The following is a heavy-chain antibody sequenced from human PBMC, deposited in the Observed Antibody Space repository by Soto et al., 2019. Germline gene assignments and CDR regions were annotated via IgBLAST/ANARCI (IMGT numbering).Heavy chain of an antibody. CDR1: GGTFSSYA. Sequence: QVQLVQSVAEVKKPGSSVKVSCKASGGTFSSYAISWVRQAPGQGLEWMGGIIPIFGTANYAQKFQGIVTITADESTSPAYMALSSLRSEDTAVYYWARAPGVVPSNWFDPWGQGTLVTVSS. J-gene: IGHJ5*02. D-gene: IGHD3-10*02. V-gene: IGHV1-69*01. CDR3: ARAPGVVPSNWFDP. CDR2: IIPIFGTA.